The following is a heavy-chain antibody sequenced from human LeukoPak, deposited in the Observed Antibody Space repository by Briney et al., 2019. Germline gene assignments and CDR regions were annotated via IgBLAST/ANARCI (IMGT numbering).Heavy chain of an antibody. CDR3: ARVLDLSKRGLDAFDI. D-gene: IGHD3-16*01. J-gene: IGHJ3*02. CDR2: VYYSGST. Sequence: SETLSLTCTVSGGSISSYFWSWIRQPPGKGLEWIGYVYYSGSTNYNPSLKSRVTISVDTSKKQFSLKLSSATAAYTAVYYCARVLDLSKRGLDAFDIWGQGTMVTVSS. V-gene: IGHV4-59*01. CDR1: GGSISSYF.